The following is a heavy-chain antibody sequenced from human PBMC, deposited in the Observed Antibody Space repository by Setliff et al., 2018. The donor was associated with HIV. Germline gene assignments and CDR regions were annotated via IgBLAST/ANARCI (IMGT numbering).Heavy chain of an antibody. CDR1: GYAFTSYY. V-gene: IGHV1-46*01. CDR3: AGVPGGGGNWFDP. CDR2: INPSGGST. D-gene: IGHD3-16*01. Sequence: GASVKVSCKTSGYAFTSYYMHWVRQAPGQGLEWMGVINPSGGSTNYAQKFQGRVTMTSDTSTSTVYMELTSLTSEDTAMYFCAGVPGGGGNWFDPWGQGTLVTVSS. J-gene: IGHJ5*02.